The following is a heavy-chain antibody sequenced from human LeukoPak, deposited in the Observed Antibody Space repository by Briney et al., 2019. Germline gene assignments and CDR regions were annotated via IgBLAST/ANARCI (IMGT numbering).Heavy chain of an antibody. CDR3: GRVEKYTSSGPTDP. CDR1: GGSISSGSHY. Sequence: SETLSLTCTVSGGSISSGSHYWSWIRQPAGKGLEWIGRIYTSGSTNYNPSLKSRVTISIDTSKNQFSLKLSSVTAADTAVYYCGRVEKYTSSGPTDPWGQGTLVTVSS. CDR2: IYTSGST. D-gene: IGHD6-25*01. J-gene: IGHJ5*02. V-gene: IGHV4-61*02.